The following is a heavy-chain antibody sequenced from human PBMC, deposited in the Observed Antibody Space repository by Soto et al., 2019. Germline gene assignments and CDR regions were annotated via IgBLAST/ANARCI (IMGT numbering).Heavy chain of an antibody. CDR1: GGSFSGYY. D-gene: IGHD2-21*02. Sequence: QVRLQQWGAGLLKASETLSLTCAVYGGSFSGYYWTWIRQPPGKGLEWIGEMNHSGSSNYNPSLKSRISISVDMSKHQISLKVTSLTAADTAVYYCARGRCGGDCYSGGHDALDIWGQGTMVTVSS. J-gene: IGHJ3*02. V-gene: IGHV4-34*01. CDR2: MNHSGSS. CDR3: ARGRCGGDCYSGGHDALDI.